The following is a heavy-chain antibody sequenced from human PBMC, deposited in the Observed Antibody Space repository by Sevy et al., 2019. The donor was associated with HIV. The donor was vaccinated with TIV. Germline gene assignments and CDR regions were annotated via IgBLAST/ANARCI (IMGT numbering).Heavy chain of an antibody. V-gene: IGHV3-30*02. Sequence: GGALRLSCAASGFSLTTSDMHWVRQAPGKGLEWVAYVRNDGSNKYYADSVRDRFTNSRDSPKNTLYLQMNSLRDEDTAIYYCARGRKKTEEWLEELDYYYGLDVWGQGTTVTVSS. CDR2: VRNDGSNK. D-gene: IGHD2-8*01. CDR3: ARGRKKTEEWLEELDYYYGLDV. CDR1: GFSLTTSD. J-gene: IGHJ6*02.